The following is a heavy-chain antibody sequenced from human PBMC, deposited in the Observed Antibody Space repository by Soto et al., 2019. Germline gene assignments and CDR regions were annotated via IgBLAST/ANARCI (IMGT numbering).Heavy chain of an antibody. CDR2: ISSSSSYI. D-gene: IGHD6-19*01. V-gene: IGHV3-21*01. Sequence: GGSLRLSCAASGFTFSSYSMNWVRQAPGKGLEWVSSISSSSSYIYYADSVKGRFTISRDNAKNSLYLQMNSLRAEDTAVYYCAREGRSSGWYFDYWGQGTLVTVSS. CDR1: GFTFSSYS. CDR3: AREGRSSGWYFDY. J-gene: IGHJ4*02.